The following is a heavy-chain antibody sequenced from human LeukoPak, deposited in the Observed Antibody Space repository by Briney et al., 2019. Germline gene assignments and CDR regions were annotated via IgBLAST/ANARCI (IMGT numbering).Heavy chain of an antibody. D-gene: IGHD5-18*01. CDR1: GYTFTSYY. CDR3: ARDGQVSGYSYGPDY. J-gene: IGHJ4*02. CDR2: INPSGGST. V-gene: IGHV1-46*01. Sequence: GASVKVSCKASGYTFTSYYMHWVRQAPGQGLEWMGIINPSGGSTSYAQKFQGRVTMTRDTSTSTVYMELSSLRSEDTAVYYCARDGQVSGYSYGPDYWGQGTLVTVSS.